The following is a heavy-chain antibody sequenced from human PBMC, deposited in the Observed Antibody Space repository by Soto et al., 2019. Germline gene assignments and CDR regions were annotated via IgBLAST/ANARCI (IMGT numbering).Heavy chain of an antibody. CDR1: GGSISSGGYY. J-gene: IGHJ5*02. V-gene: IGHV4-31*03. CDR3: ARGDIVATNWFDP. D-gene: IGHD5-12*01. Sequence: QVQLQESGPGLVKPSQTLSLTCTVSGGSISSGGYYWSWIRQHPGKGLEWIGYIYYSGSTYYNPYLQSRVTISVDTSKNQFTLKLSSVTAADTAVYYCARGDIVATNWFDPWGQGTLGTVSS. CDR2: IYYSGST.